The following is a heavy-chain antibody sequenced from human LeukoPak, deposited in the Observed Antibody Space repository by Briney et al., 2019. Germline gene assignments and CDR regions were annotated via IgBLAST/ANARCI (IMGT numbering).Heavy chain of an antibody. J-gene: IGHJ4*02. CDR3: GRDRAYSTYDY. CDR1: GFTFSNSW. V-gene: IGHV3-7*01. CDR2: IKEDGSAK. D-gene: IGHD2/OR15-2a*01. Sequence: GGSLRLSCTASGFTFSNSWMTWVRQAPGKGLEWVADIKEDGSAKNYVEYVKGRFTISRDNAKNSLHLQMSSLRVEDTAVYYWGRDRAYSTYDYWGQETRVRVSS.